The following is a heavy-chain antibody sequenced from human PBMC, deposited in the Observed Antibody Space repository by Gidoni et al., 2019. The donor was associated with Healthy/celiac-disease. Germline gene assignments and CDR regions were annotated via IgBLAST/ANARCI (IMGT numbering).Heavy chain of an antibody. CDR2: IYTSGST. CDR3: AGRPSGPVSSYIDY. CDR1: GGSISSGSYY. Sequence: QVQLQESGPGLVKPSQTLSLPCTVSGGSISSGSYYWSWIRQPAGKGLEWIGRIYTSGSTNYNPSLKSRVTMSVDTSKNQFSLKLSSVTAADTAVYYCAGRPSGPVSSYIDYWGQGTLVTVSS. D-gene: IGHD2-2*02. V-gene: IGHV4-61*02. J-gene: IGHJ4*02.